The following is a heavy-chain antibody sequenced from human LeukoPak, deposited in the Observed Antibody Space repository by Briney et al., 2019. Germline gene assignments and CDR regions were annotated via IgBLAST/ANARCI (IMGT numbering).Heavy chain of an antibody. V-gene: IGHV2-5*02. CDR1: GFSLSTSGVG. J-gene: IGHJ5*02. CDR3: ARKGETTMIRGVKGFDP. D-gene: IGHD3-10*01. Sequence: SGPTLVKPTQTLTLTCTFSGFSLSTSGVGVGWIRQPPGKALEWLALIYWDDDKRYSPSLKSRLTITKDTSKNQVVLTMTNVDPVDTASYYCARKGETTMIRGVKGFDPWGQGTLVTVSS. CDR2: IYWDDDK.